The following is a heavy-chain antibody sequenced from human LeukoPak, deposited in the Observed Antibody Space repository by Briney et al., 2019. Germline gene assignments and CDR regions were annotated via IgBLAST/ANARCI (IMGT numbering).Heavy chain of an antibody. D-gene: IGHD2-2*01. V-gene: IGHV1-24*01. CDR1: GYTLTELS. CDR2: FDPEDGET. Sequence: ASVKVSCKVSGYTLTELSMHWVRQAPGKGLEWMGGFDPEDGETIYAQKFQGRVTMTEDTSTDTAYMELSRLRSDDTAVYYCARDGHCSSTSCYFWPEAQNWFDPWGQGTLVTVSS. CDR3: ARDGHCSSTSCYFWPEAQNWFDP. J-gene: IGHJ5*02.